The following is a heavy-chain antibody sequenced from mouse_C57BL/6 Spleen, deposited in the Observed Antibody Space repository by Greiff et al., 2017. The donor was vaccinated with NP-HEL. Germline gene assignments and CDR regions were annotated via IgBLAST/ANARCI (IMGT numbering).Heavy chain of an antibody. V-gene: IGHV1-82*01. J-gene: IGHJ1*03. Sequence: VNLVESGPELVKPGASVKISCKASGYAFSSSWMNWVKQRPGKGLEWIGRIYPGDGDTNYNGKFKGKATLTADKSSSTAYMQLSSLTSEDSAVYFCARGDLTGYFDVWGTGTTVTVSS. CDR3: ARGDLTGYFDV. D-gene: IGHD3-3*01. CDR1: GYAFSSSW. CDR2: IYPGDGDT.